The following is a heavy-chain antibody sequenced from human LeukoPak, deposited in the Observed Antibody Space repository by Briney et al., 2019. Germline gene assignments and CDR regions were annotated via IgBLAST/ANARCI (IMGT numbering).Heavy chain of an antibody. Sequence: GGSLRLSCAASGFTFSSYWMSWVRQAPGKGLEWVANIKQDGSEKYYVDSVKGRFTISRDNAKNSLYLQMNSLRAEDTAVYYCARDGDYSGYDSGYYYYYGMGVWGQGTTVTVSS. D-gene: IGHD5-12*01. CDR1: GFTFSSYW. CDR3: ARDGDYSGYDSGYYYYYGMGV. J-gene: IGHJ6*02. V-gene: IGHV3-7*01. CDR2: IKQDGSEK.